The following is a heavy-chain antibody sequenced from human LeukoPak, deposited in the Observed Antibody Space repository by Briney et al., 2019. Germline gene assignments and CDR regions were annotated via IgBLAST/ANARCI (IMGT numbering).Heavy chain of an antibody. CDR1: GGSISSYY. Sequence: SETLSLTCTVSGGSISSYYWSWIRQPPGKGLEWIGYIYYSGSTNYNPSLKSRVTISVDTSKNQFSLKLSSVTAADTAVYYCAAGGSTVDPYDYWGQGTLVTVSS. CDR3: AAGGSTVDPYDY. CDR2: IYYSGST. J-gene: IGHJ4*02. V-gene: IGHV4-59*08. D-gene: IGHD4-23*01.